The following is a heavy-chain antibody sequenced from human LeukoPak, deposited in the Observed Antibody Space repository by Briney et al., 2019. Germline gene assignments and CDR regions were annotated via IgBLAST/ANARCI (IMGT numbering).Heavy chain of an antibody. CDR3: ARDDILDY. CDR1: GYTFTGYY. Sequence: ASVRVSCKASGYTFTGYYMHWVRQAPGQGLEWMGWINPNSGDTKYAQKFQGRVTMTRDTSISTLCMELSRLRSDDTAVYYCARDDILDYWGQGTLVTVSS. D-gene: IGHD3-9*01. CDR2: INPNSGDT. V-gene: IGHV1-2*02. J-gene: IGHJ4*02.